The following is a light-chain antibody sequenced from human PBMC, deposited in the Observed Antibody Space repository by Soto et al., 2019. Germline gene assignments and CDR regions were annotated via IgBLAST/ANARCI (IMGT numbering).Light chain of an antibody. J-gene: IGKJ1*01. Sequence: SVLTQSPGTVSLSPGERAGLSWGASQSVTSNYLAWYQQKPGQAPRLLIFGASTRATGIPDRFSGSGSGTDFTLTISRLEPEDFAVYYCQQYGSPPQTFGQGTKVDIK. CDR3: QQYGSPPQT. CDR1: QSVTSNY. CDR2: GAS. V-gene: IGKV3-20*01.